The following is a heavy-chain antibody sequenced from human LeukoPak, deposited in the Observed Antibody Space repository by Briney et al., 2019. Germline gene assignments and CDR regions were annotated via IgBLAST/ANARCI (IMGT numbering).Heavy chain of an antibody. CDR1: GFTFSSYS. D-gene: IGHD3-10*01. J-gene: IGHJ4*02. CDR3: ARDRDYGSGSYSLDY. Sequence: GGSLRLSCAASGFTFSSYSMNWVRQAPGKGLEWVSPISSSSSYIYYADSVKGRFTISRDNAKNSLYLQMNSLRAEDTAVYYCARDRDYGSGSYSLDYWGQGTLVTVSS. CDR2: ISSSSSYI. V-gene: IGHV3-21*01.